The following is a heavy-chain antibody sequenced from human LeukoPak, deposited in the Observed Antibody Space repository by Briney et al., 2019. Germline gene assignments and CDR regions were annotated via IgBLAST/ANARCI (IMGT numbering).Heavy chain of an antibody. D-gene: IGHD3-16*02. CDR3: ATSFNRFGGVIGYSDYFDS. CDR1: GFTFDDYA. CDR2: ISWNSGSI. V-gene: IGHV3-9*01. Sequence: NPGGSLGLSCAASGFTFDDYAMHWVRQAPGKGLEWVSGISWNSGSIGYADSVKGRFTISRDNAKNSLYLQMNSLRAEDTAVYYCATSFNRFGGVIGYSDYFDSWGQGILVTVSS. J-gene: IGHJ4*02.